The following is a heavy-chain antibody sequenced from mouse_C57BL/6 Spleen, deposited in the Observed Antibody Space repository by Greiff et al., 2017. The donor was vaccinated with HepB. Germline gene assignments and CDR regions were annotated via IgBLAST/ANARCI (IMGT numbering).Heavy chain of an antibody. CDR2: IYPGDGDT. J-gene: IGHJ4*01. Sequence: VQLQQSGPELVKPGASVKISCKASGYAFSSSWMNWVKQRPGKGLEWIGRIYPGDGDTNYNGKFKGKATLTADKSSSTAYMQLSSLTSEDSAVYVCASSSGGSDDSYAMDYWGQGTSVTVSS. CDR3: ASSSGGSDDSYAMDY. D-gene: IGHD1-1*02. CDR1: GYAFSSSW. V-gene: IGHV1-82*01.